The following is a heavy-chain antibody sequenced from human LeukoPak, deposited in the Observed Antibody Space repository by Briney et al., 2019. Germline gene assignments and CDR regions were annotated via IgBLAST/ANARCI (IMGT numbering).Heavy chain of an antibody. Sequence: SETLSLTCTVSGYSISSGYYWGWLRQPPGKGLEWIGSIYHSGSTYYNPSLKSRVTISVDTSKNQFSLKLSSVTAADTAVYYCARHRSGSSWFAPWGQGTLVTVSS. CDR3: ARHRSGSSWFAP. CDR2: IYHSGST. J-gene: IGHJ5*02. D-gene: IGHD6-19*01. CDR1: GYSISSGYY. V-gene: IGHV4-38-2*02.